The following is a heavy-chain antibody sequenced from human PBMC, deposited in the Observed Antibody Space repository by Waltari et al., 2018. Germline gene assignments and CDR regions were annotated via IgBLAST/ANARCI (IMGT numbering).Heavy chain of an antibody. D-gene: IGHD4-17*01. CDR1: GYSISSGYY. Sequence: QVQLQESGPGLVKPSETLSLTCAVSGYSISSGYYWGWIRQPPGKGLEWIGSIYHSGVTDYNPSLKSRVTISVDTSKNQFSLKLSSVTAADTAVYYCARDDYRNWFDPWGQGTLVTVSS. CDR3: ARDDYRNWFDP. J-gene: IGHJ5*02. V-gene: IGHV4-38-2*02. CDR2: IYHSGVT.